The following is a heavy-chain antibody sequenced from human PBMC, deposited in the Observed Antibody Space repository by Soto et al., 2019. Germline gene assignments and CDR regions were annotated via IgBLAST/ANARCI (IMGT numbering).Heavy chain of an antibody. V-gene: IGHV1-18*01. Sequence: QVQLVQSGAEVREPGASVKVSCKASGYTFTNYGVSWVRQAPRQGLEWMGWIGGYKGNTNYAQKLQGRVNLTTDTSTSTAYMELRSLRSDDTAVYYCAPHTLDTGMPSGYWGQGTLVTVSS. CDR3: APHTLDTGMPSGY. CDR2: IGGYKGNT. J-gene: IGHJ4*02. CDR1: GYTFTNYG. D-gene: IGHD5-18*01.